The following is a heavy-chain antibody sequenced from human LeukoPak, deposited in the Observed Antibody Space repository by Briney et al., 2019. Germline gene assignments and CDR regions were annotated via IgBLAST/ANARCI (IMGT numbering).Heavy chain of an antibody. CDR2: ISSSSSLI. D-gene: IGHD6-13*01. J-gene: IGHJ6*03. Sequence: GGSLRLSCAASGFTFSYYSMNWVRQAPGRGLEWVSCISSSSSLIFYSDSVRGRFTISRDNAKNLLYLHVNSLRVEDTAVYYCAKVDRGDYSSSPVPYYNYYMNVWGKGTTVTVSS. CDR1: GFTFSYYS. CDR3: AKVDRGDYSSSPVPYYNYYMNV. V-gene: IGHV3-21*01.